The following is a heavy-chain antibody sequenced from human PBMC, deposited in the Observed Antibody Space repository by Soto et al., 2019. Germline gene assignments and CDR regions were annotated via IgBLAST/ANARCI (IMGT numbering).Heavy chain of an antibody. V-gene: IGHV3-48*01. CDR1: GFTFSSYW. J-gene: IGHJ4*02. CDR2: ISSSSSTI. CDR3: ARDRSSGVPSNFDY. D-gene: IGHD1-26*01. Sequence: GGSLRLSCAASGFTFSSYWMHWVRQAPGKGLEWVSYISSSSSTIYYADSVKGRFTISRDNAKNSLYLQMNSLRAEDTAVYYCARDRSSGVPSNFDYWGQGTLVTVSS.